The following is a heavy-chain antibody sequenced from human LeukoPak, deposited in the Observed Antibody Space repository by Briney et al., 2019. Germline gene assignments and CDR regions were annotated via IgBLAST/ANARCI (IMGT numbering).Heavy chain of an antibody. CDR2: IIPILRTP. CDR3: AKKGAVYYDSSGYPY. CDR1: GGTFSSYA. Sequence: ASVKVSCKASGGTFSSYAISWVRQAPGQGFEWMGGIIPILRTPDYAQKFQGRVTITADESTNTVYMELNSLIPEDTAIYYCAKKGAVYYDSSGYPYWGQGTLVTVSS. J-gene: IGHJ4*02. D-gene: IGHD3-22*01. V-gene: IGHV1-69*13.